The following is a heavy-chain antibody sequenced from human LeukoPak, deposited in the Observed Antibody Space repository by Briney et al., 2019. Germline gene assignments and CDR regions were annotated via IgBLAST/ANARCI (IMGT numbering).Heavy chain of an antibody. CDR2: VSYDGTT. D-gene: IGHD2-21*01. Sequence: PSETLSLTCSVSGDSVTKYYWSWIRQPPGKGLEWIGYVSYDGTTNYTPSLRSRVIMAVDTAINSISLRLTSVTAADTAVYYCARLDCHGDGCYNHWGQGTLVTVSS. J-gene: IGHJ4*02. CDR1: GDSVTKYY. CDR3: ARLDCHGDGCYNH. V-gene: IGHV4-59*08.